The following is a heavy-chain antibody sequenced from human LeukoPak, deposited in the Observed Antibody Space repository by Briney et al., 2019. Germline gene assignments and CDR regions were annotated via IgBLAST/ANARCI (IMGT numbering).Heavy chain of an antibody. CDR2: ISAYNGNT. J-gene: IGHJ4*02. Sequence: ASVKVSCKASGYTFTSYGISWVRQAPGQGLEWMGWISAYNGNTNYAQKLQGRVTMTTDTSTSTAYMELRSLRSDDTAVYYCARWTYYYDSSGYYPFDYWGQGTLVTVSS. CDR1: GYTFTSYG. V-gene: IGHV1-18*01. CDR3: ARWTYYYDSSGYYPFDY. D-gene: IGHD3-22*01.